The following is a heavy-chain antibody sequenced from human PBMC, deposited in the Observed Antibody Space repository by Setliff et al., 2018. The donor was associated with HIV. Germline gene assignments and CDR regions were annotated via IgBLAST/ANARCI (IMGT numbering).Heavy chain of an antibody. J-gene: IGHJ2*01. V-gene: IGHV1-2*02. CDR1: GYTFTTHY. Sequence: ASVKVSCKASGYTFTTHYIHWVRQAPGQGLQWMGWINTESGNTNFAQKFEGRVALTRDTSISTAYMDLRRLRSDDTAVYYCVTVKSTRVCSGGRCYWTSRYLDLWGRGTLVTVSS. CDR2: INTESGNT. D-gene: IGHD2-15*01. CDR3: VTVKSTRVCSGGRCYWTSRYLDL.